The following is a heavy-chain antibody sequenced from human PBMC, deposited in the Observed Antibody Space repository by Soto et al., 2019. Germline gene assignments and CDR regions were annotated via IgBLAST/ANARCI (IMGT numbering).Heavy chain of an antibody. Sequence: QVQLVQSGAEVKKPGASVKVSCKASGYTFTSYGISWVRQAPGQGLEWMGWISAYNGNTNYVQKLQGRVTMTTDTSTSTAYMELRSLRSDDTAVYYCAAAYSSSWYYPLPDYWGQGTLVTVSS. CDR1: GYTFTSYG. D-gene: IGHD6-13*01. V-gene: IGHV1-18*01. CDR3: AAAYSSSWYYPLPDY. CDR2: ISAYNGNT. J-gene: IGHJ4*02.